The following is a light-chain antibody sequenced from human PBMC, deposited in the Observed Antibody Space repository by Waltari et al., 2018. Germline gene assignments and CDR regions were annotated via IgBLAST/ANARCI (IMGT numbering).Light chain of an antibody. CDR1: QDISNY. Sequence: DIQMTQSQSSLSASVGDRVTITCQASQDISNYLNWYQQKPGKAPKLLIYDASNLETGVPSRFSGSGSGTDFTFTISSLQPEDIATYYCQQYDNLPLTFGGGTK. CDR3: QQYDNLPLT. CDR2: DAS. J-gene: IGKJ4*01. V-gene: IGKV1-33*01.